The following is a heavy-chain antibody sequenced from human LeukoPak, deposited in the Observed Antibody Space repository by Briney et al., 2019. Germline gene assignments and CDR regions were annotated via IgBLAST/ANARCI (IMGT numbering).Heavy chain of an antibody. CDR2: INADGSST. CDR3: AKDPYGDYYFDY. J-gene: IGHJ4*02. Sequence: GGSLRLSCAASGFSFRTSWMHWLRQVPGKGLVWVSRINADGSSTTYADSVKGRFTISRDNSKNTLHLQMNSLRAEDTAVYYCAKDPYGDYYFDYWGQGTLVTVSS. D-gene: IGHD4-17*01. CDR1: GFSFRTSW. V-gene: IGHV3-74*01.